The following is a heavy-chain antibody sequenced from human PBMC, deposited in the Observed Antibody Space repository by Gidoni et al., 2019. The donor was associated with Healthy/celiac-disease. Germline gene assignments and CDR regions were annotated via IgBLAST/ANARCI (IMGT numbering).Heavy chain of an antibody. CDR2: IWYDGSNK. CDR1: GFTFSSYG. Sequence: QVQLVESGGGVVQPGRSLRLSCAASGFTFSSYGMHWVRQAPGKGLEWVAVIWYDGSNKYYADSVKGRFTISRDNSKNTLYLQMNSLRAEDTAVYYCARDLGIAARLYGMDVWGQGTTVTVSS. V-gene: IGHV3-33*01. J-gene: IGHJ6*02. D-gene: IGHD6-6*01. CDR3: ARDLGIAARLYGMDV.